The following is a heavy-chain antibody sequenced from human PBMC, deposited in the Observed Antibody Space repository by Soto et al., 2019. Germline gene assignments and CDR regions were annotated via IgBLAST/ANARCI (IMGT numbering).Heavy chain of an antibody. V-gene: IGHV3-23*01. J-gene: IGHJ6*02. Sequence: EEQLLESGGGLVQPGGSLRLPCAASGFTFSSYAISWVRQAPGKGLEWVSGISGSGGSTYYADSVKGRFTISRDNSKNMVFLQMNSLRAEDTAVYYCAKYSGSHYYYYAMDVWGQGTTVTVSS. CDR1: GFTFSSYA. CDR3: AKYSGSHYYYYAMDV. D-gene: IGHD1-26*01. CDR2: ISGSGGST.